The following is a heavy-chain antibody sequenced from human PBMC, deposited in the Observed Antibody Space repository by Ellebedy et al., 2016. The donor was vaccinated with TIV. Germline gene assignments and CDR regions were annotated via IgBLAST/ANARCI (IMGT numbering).Heavy chain of an antibody. J-gene: IGHJ5*02. Sequence: AASVKVSCKASGYSFSSYAISWVRQAPGQGLEWMGWINAYNGNTDYGQKFQGRVTMTTDTSSNTAYMELRSLRSDDTALYYCARTGYYYGSRTLDWFDPWGQGTLVTVSS. CDR1: GYSFSSYA. V-gene: IGHV1-18*01. D-gene: IGHD3-10*01. CDR3: ARTGYYYGSRTLDWFDP. CDR2: INAYNGNT.